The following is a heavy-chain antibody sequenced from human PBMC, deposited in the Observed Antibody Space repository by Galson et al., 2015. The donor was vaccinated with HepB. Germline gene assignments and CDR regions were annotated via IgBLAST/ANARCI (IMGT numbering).Heavy chain of an antibody. J-gene: IGHJ1*01. V-gene: IGHV5-51*01. CDR1: GYSFTSYW. CDR3: ARHGGETIGGDYVEYFQH. CDR2: IYPGDSDT. Sequence: QSGAEVKKPGESLKISCKGSGYSFTSYWIGWVRQMPGKGLEWMGIIYPGDSDTRYSPSFQGQVTISADKSISTAYLQWSSLKASDTAMYYCARHGGETIGGDYVEYFQHWGQGTLVTVSS. D-gene: IGHD4-17*01.